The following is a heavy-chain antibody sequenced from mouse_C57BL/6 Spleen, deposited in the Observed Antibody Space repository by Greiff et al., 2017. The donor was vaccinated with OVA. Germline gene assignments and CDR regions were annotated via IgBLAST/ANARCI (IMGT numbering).Heavy chain of an antibody. Sequence: EVQLQQSGAELVRPGASVKLSCTASGFNIKDDYMHWVKQRPEQGLEWIGWIDPENGDTEYASKFQGKATITADTSSNTAYLQLSSLTSDDTAVYYCTTSYDGYYVQFDYWGQGTTLTVSS. CDR1: GFNIKDDY. D-gene: IGHD2-3*01. J-gene: IGHJ2*01. CDR2: IDPENGDT. CDR3: TTSYDGYYVQFDY. V-gene: IGHV14-4*01.